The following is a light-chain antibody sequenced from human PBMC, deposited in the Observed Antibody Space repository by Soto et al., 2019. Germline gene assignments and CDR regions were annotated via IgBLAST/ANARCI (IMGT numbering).Light chain of an antibody. V-gene: IGKV3-11*01. CDR1: QSFRGL. CDR3: QQRHMWPIT. J-gene: IGKJ5*01. CDR2: DAY. Sequence: LLTQSPVTLSLSPGERATLSCMASQSFRGLLAWYQQKPGQTPRLLIYDAYNRATGIPPRFSGSGSGTDFTLNISSLEPEDSAVSYCQQRHMWPITFGQGTRLEIK.